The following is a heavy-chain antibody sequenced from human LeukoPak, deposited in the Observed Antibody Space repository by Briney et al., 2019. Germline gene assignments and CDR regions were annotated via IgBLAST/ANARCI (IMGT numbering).Heavy chain of an antibody. V-gene: IGHV1-18*01. CDR2: ISAYNGST. D-gene: IGHD2-15*01. J-gene: IGHJ4*02. CDR3: ARDWGVVVAASYVLDY. CDR1: GYTFTSYG. Sequence: ASVKVSCKASGYTFTSYGISWVRQAPGQGLEWMGWISAYNGSTNYAQKLQGRVTMTTDTSTSTAYMELRSLRSDDTAVYYCARDWGVVVAASYVLDYWGQGTLVTVSS.